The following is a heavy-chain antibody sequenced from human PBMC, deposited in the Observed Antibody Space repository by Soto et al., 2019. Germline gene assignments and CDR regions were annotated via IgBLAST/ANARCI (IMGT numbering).Heavy chain of an antibody. CDR3: AADATAWQQMVPSDY. CDR1: GFTFTSSA. D-gene: IGHD2-8*01. CDR2: IAVGSGYT. Sequence: QMQLEQCGPEVKKPGTSVKVSCKASGFTFTSSAFQLVRQARGQRLEWIGWIAVGSGYTNYAQRFQDRVTLTRDMSTATTYMELSRLTSEDTAIYYCAADATAWQQMVPSDYWGQGTLVTVSS. V-gene: IGHV1-58*01. J-gene: IGHJ4*02.